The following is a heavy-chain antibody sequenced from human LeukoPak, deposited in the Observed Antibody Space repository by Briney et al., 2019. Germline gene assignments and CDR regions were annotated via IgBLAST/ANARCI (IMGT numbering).Heavy chain of an antibody. Sequence: EGSLRLSCAASGFTFSSYWMTWVRQAPGKGLEWVANIKQDGSEKYYVDSVKGRFTISRDNAKNSLYLQMNSLRAEDTAVYYCARDESLGDFWSGYFDAFDIWGQGTMVTVSS. J-gene: IGHJ3*02. CDR1: GFTFSSYW. CDR2: IKQDGSEK. CDR3: ARDESLGDFWSGYFDAFDI. D-gene: IGHD3-3*01. V-gene: IGHV3-7*01.